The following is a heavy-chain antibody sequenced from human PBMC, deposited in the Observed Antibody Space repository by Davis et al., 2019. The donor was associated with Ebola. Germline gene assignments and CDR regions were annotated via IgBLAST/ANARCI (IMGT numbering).Heavy chain of an antibody. CDR3: ARVSGYCSSTSCLAADY. J-gene: IGHJ4*02. CDR1: GYTFTSYG. V-gene: IGHV1-69*13. Sequence: SVKVSCKASGYTFTSYGISWVRQAPGQGLEWMGGIIPIFGTANYAQKFQGRVTITADESTSTAYMELSSLRSEDTAVYYCARVSGYCSSTSCLAADYWGQGTLVTVSS. CDR2: IIPIFGTA. D-gene: IGHD2-2*01.